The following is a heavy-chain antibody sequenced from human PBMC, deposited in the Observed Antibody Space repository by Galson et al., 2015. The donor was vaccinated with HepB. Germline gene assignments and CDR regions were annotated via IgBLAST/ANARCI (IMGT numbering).Heavy chain of an antibody. V-gene: IGHV3-11*05. CDR3: ARDRPSSRRDGFDY. CDR1: ALTFNGYS. J-gene: IGHJ4*02. D-gene: IGHD5-24*01. CDR2: ISSSSSYT. Sequence: SPIPSSAASALTFNGYSLLCTRQAPGKGLEWVSYISSSSSYTNYADSVKGRFTISRDNAKNSLYLQMNSLRAEDTAVYYCARDRPSSRRDGFDYRGQGALVTVSS.